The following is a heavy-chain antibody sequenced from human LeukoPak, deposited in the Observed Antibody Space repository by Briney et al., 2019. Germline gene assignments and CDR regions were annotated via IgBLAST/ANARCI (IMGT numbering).Heavy chain of an antibody. J-gene: IGHJ3*02. Sequence: PGGSLRLSCAASGFTFSSYAMHWVRQAPGKGLEWVAVISYDGSNKYYADSVKGRFTISRDNSKNTLYLQMNSLRSEDTAVYYCARDGSLGIDAFDIWGPGTMVTVSS. CDR2: ISYDGSNK. V-gene: IGHV3-30-3*01. CDR3: ARDGSLGIDAFDI. CDR1: GFTFSSYA. D-gene: IGHD2-2*03.